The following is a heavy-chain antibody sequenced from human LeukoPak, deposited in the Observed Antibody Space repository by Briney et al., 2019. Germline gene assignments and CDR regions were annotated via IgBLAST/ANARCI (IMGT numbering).Heavy chain of an antibody. J-gene: IGHJ4*02. CDR3: ARVRGYCSSTSCPPGDY. CDR1: GYTFTGYY. V-gene: IGHV1-2*02. Sequence: ASVKVSCKASGYTFTGYYMHWVRQSPVQGLEWMACLNPNSGGTNYAQKFQGRVTMTRDTSISTAYMELSRLRSDDTAVYYCARVRGYCSSTSCPPGDYWGQGTLVTVSS. D-gene: IGHD2-2*01. CDR2: LNPNSGGT.